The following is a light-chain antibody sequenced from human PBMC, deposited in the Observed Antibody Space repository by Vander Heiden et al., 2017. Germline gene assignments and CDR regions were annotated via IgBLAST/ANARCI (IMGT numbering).Light chain of an antibody. CDR1: QSLLYSNGYTY. Sequence: DNVMTQSPLSLPVTPGEPASISCRSSQSLLYSNGYTYLDWYVQKPGQSPQLLMYLVSIRASGVPDRFSGSGSGTDFTLKISRVEAEDVGVYYCMQALETPLTFGGGTKVEIK. V-gene: IGKV2-28*01. CDR3: MQALETPLT. J-gene: IGKJ4*01. CDR2: LVS.